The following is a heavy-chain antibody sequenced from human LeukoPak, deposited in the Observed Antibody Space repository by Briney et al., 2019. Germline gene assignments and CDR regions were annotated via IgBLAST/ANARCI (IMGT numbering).Heavy chain of an antibody. Sequence: ASVKVSCKASGYTFTSYGISWVRQAPGQGLEWMGWISAYNGNTNYAQKLQGRVTMTTDTSTSTAYMELMSLRSDDTAVYYCARGPRRYCSSTSCSPFGYWGQGTLVTVSS. CDR3: ARGPRRYCSSTSCSPFGY. V-gene: IGHV1-18*04. CDR1: GYTFTSYG. J-gene: IGHJ4*02. D-gene: IGHD2-2*01. CDR2: ISAYNGNT.